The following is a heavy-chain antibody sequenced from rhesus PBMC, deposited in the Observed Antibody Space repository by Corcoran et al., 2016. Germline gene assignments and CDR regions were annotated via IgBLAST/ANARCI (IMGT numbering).Heavy chain of an antibody. CDR1: GFSLSTSGLG. D-gene: IGHD1-14*01. J-gene: IGHJ6*01. Sequence: QVTLKESGPALVKPTQTLTLTCTFSGFSLSTSGLGVGWIRQPLRKPLEWLAHIYWNDDKYYNASLKSRLTISKDTSKNQVVLAMTNLDPVDTATYYWARNALGTTHYGLDSWGQGVVVTVSS. V-gene: IGHV2S1*01. CDR2: IYWNDDK. CDR3: ARNALGTTHYGLDS.